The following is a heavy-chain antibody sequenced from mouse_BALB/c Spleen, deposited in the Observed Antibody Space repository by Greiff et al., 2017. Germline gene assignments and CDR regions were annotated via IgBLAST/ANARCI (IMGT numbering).Heavy chain of an antibody. V-gene: IGHV3-6*02. Sequence: DVQLQESGPGLVKPSQSLSLTCSVTGYSITSGYYWNWIRQFPGNKLEWMGYISYDGSNNYNPSLKNRISITRDTSKNQFFLKLNSVTTEDTATYYCARGDRYYYFDYWGQGTTLTVSS. CDR3: ARGDRYYYFDY. J-gene: IGHJ2*01. CDR1: GYSITSGYY. D-gene: IGHD2-14*01. CDR2: ISYDGSN.